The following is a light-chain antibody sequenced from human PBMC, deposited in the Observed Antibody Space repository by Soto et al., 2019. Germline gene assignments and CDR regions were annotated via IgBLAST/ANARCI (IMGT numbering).Light chain of an antibody. Sequence: QSVLTQPHSVSGSPGQSVTISCTGTSSDVGGYSYVSWYQQHPGKAPELIIYDVTERPSGVPDRFSGSKSGNTASQTISGLQAEDEADYYCCSYTGSYSYVFGIGTKVTVL. V-gene: IGLV2-11*01. CDR2: DVT. CDR1: SSDVGGYSY. CDR3: CSYTGSYSYV. J-gene: IGLJ1*01.